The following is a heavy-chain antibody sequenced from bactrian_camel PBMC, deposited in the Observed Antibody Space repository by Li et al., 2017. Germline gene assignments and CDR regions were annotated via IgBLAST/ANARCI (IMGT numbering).Heavy chain of an antibody. V-gene: IGHV3S42*01. J-gene: IGHJ4*01. D-gene: IGHD5*01. Sequence: DVQLVESGGGSVQAGGSLTLSCASSVTTDSYCAGWFRQAPGKEREGVAVITRAGDDITYSASVKGRFTISQDKAKNILYLQMNTLKPEDTAMYYCAADDGLVRKAPLQYKSYNYWGQGTQVTVS. CDR1: VTTDSYC. CDR3: AADDGLVRKAPLQYKSYNY. CDR2: ITRAGDDI.